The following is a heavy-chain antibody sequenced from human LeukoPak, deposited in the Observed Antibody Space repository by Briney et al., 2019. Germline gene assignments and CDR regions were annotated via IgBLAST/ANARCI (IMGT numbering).Heavy chain of an antibody. CDR2: IKYDGSEK. J-gene: IGHJ4*02. V-gene: IGHV3-7*01. CDR3: ARDTSSWYRTYFDY. D-gene: IGHD6-13*01. CDR1: GFTFSSYW. Sequence: GGSLRLSCAASGFTFSSYWMSWVRQAPGKGLEWVASIKYDGSEKYYVDSVKGRFTISRDNSKNTLYLQMNSLRAEDTAVYYCARDTSSWYRTYFDYWGQGTLVTVSS.